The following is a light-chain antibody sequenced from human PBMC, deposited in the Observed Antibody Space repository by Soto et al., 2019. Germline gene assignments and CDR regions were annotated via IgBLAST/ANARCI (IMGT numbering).Light chain of an antibody. Sequence: QSVLTQPPSVSGAPGQRVTISCTGSSSNIGAYYDVHWYQQLPDTAPKLLIYGNSNRPSGVPDRFSGSKSGTSASLVITGLQAEDEADYYCQSYDSSLSVFGTGTKVTVL. CDR2: GNS. CDR3: QSYDSSLSV. CDR1: SSNIGAYYD. J-gene: IGLJ1*01. V-gene: IGLV1-40*01.